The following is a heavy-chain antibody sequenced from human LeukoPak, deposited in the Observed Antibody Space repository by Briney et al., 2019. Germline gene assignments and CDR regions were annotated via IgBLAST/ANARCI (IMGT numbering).Heavy chain of an antibody. D-gene: IGHD3-22*01. Sequence: PSETLSLTCTVSGDSVSRSSYYWGWIRQPPGKGLEWIGRIYYSGSTYHNPSLKSRVTISVDTPKNQFSLKLRSVTAADTAVYYCASRSLFYDSSGYYWWGQGTLVTVSS. V-gene: IGHV4-39*01. CDR3: ASRSLFYDSSGYYW. CDR1: GDSVSRSSYY. J-gene: IGHJ4*02. CDR2: IYYSGST.